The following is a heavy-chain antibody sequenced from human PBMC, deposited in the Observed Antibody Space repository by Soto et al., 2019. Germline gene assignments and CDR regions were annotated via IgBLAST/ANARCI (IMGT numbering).Heavy chain of an antibody. D-gene: IGHD3-10*01. V-gene: IGHV3-30*18. CDR3: ANHYGSGSSTPFDY. J-gene: IGHJ4*02. CDR2: ISYDGSNK. Sequence: GGSLRLSCAASGFTFCSYGMHWVRQAPGKGLEWVAVISYDGSNKYYADSVKGRFTISGDNSKNTLYLQMNSLRAEDTAVYYCANHYGSGSSTPFDYWGQGTLVTVSS. CDR1: GFTFCSYG.